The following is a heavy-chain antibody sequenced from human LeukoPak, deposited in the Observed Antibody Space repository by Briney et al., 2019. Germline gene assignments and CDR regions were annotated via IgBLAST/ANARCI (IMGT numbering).Heavy chain of an antibody. V-gene: IGHV3-43*02. CDR2: IGGDGRT. D-gene: IGHD3-3*01. J-gene: IGHJ3*02. Sequence: PGGSLRLSCAVSGFTFNDYAMNWVRQSPGKGLEWVSFIGGDGRTYYADSVKGRFTISRDNSRNSLYLQMNSLRAEDTAVYYCARAGGGMEWLTSDAFDIWGQGTMVTVSS. CDR3: ARAGGGMEWLTSDAFDI. CDR1: GFTFNDYA.